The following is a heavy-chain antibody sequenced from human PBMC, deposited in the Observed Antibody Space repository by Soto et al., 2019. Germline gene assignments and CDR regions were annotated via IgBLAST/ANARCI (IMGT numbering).Heavy chain of an antibody. J-gene: IGHJ3*02. CDR2: IKSSATT. Sequence: QLQLQESGPCLVQTSETLSLTCTVSGGYIRSSSCHWGWRRQHPGKGQEWIASIKSSATTFYNPSLNSLVTLSVDTSKNPCALKLRSVTAAETAVSSCARHVITGGYYDAFDICGQGTIVTVSS. CDR3: ARHVITGGYYDAFDI. D-gene: IGHD1-26*01. V-gene: IGHV4-39*01. CDR1: GGYIRSSSCH.